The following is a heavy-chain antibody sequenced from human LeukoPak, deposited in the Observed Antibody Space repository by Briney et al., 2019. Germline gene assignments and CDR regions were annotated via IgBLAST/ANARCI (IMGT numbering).Heavy chain of an antibody. V-gene: IGHV4-31*01. CDR1: GGSISSGGYY. CDR2: IYYSGST. D-gene: IGHD1-26*01. J-gene: IGHJ4*02. CDR3: ARAGMGANFDY. Sequence: SETLSLTCTVSGGSISSGGYYWSWIRQHPGKGLEWIGYIYYSGSTYYNPSLKSPVTISVDTSKNQFSLKLSSVTAADTAVYYCARAGMGANFDYWGQGTLVTVSS.